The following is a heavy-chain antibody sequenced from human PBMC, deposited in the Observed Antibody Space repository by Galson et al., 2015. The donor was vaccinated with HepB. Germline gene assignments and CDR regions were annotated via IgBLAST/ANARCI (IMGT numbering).Heavy chain of an antibody. CDR3: ARDRIAYYYDSSGSVPRNPNWFDP. CDR2: ISAYNGNT. V-gene: IGHV1-18*01. D-gene: IGHD3-22*01. CDR1: GYTFTSYG. Sequence: SVKVSCKASGYTFTSYGISWVRQAPGQGLEWMGWISAYNGNTNYAQKLQGRVTMTTDTSTSTAYMELRSLRSDDTAVYYCARDRIAYYYDSSGSVPRNPNWFDPWGQGTLVTVSS. J-gene: IGHJ5*02.